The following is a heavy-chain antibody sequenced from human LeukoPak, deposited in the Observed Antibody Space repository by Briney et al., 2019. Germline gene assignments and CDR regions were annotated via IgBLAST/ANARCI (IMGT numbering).Heavy chain of an antibody. Sequence: GGSLRLSCAASGFSFSTSGMHWVRQAPGKGLEWVSASSSSDDGKWYAESVRGRFTISRDTSKNTVYLQMNRLRVGDAGVYYCAKAPVTSCRGAFCYPFDYWGHGTLVTVSS. V-gene: IGHV3-23*01. J-gene: IGHJ4*01. D-gene: IGHD2-21*01. CDR2: SSSSDDGK. CDR1: GFSFSTSG. CDR3: AKAPVTSCRGAFCYPFDY.